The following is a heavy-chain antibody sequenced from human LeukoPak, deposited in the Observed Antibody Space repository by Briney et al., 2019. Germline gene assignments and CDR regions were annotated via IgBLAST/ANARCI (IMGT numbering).Heavy chain of an antibody. D-gene: IGHD1-26*01. Sequence: ASVKVSCKASGYTFTSYAMNWVRQAPGQGLEWMGWINTNTGNPPYAQGFTGRFVFSLDTSVSTAYLQISSLKAEDTAVYYCARALPRVGATPMGLDWGQGTLVTVSS. CDR1: GYTFTSYA. V-gene: IGHV7-4-1*02. CDR3: ARALPRVGATPMGLD. J-gene: IGHJ4*02. CDR2: INTNTGNP.